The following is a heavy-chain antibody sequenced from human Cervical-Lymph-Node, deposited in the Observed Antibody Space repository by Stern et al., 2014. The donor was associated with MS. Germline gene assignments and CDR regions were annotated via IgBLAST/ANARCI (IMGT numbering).Heavy chain of an antibody. Sequence: QVQLQESGPGLVKPSETLSLTCSVSGDSIRSSDYYWGWIRQPPGKGLEWIGSIYDSGSTYYSPSLTSRLTISVDTSKNQFSLNLRSVTAADAAVYYCARGPPMDVWGQGTTVIVSS. CDR3: ARGPPMDV. CDR2: IYDSGST. V-gene: IGHV4-39*01. J-gene: IGHJ6*02. CDR1: GDSIRSSDYY.